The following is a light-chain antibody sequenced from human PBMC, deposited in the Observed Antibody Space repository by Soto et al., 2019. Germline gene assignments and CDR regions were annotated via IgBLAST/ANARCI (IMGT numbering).Light chain of an antibody. CDR3: QQLNSYPGT. Sequence: DIVMTQSPDSLAVSLGERATINCKSSQSVLYSSNNKNYLAWYQQKLGQPPKLLIRWASTRESGVPDRFSGSGSGTDFTLTISSLQPEDFATYYCQQLNSYPGTFGQVTRLEI. CDR2: WAS. J-gene: IGKJ5*01. CDR1: QSVLYSSNNKNY. V-gene: IGKV4-1*01.